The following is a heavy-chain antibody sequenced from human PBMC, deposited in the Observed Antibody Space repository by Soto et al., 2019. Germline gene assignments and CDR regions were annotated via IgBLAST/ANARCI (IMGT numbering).Heavy chain of an antibody. V-gene: IGHV1-24*01. Sequence: ASVNVSCKSSGYSLSDLSIHWVRQAPGKGLEWMGGLDAEDGETIYAQKLQGRGTMTEDTSTDTAYMELSSLTSEDTAMYYCATLPRTIERTPAAIWSFDSWGQGTLVTVSS. CDR1: GYSLSDLS. CDR2: LDAEDGET. D-gene: IGHD2-2*01. J-gene: IGHJ4*02. CDR3: ATLPRTIERTPAAIWSFDS.